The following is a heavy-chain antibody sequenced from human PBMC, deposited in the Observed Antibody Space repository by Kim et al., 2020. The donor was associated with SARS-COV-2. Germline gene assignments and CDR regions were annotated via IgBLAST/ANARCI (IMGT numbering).Heavy chain of an antibody. CDR3: AKGESSGYQGV. Sequence: KYYADSVKGRFTISRDNSKNTLYLQMNSLRAEDTAVYYCAKGESSGYQGVWGQGTLVTVSS. CDR2: K. J-gene: IGHJ4*02. V-gene: IGHV3-30*02. D-gene: IGHD3-22*01.